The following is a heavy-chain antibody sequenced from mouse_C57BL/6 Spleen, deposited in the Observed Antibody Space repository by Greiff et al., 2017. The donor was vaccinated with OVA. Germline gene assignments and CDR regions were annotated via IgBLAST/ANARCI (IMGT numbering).Heavy chain of an antibody. D-gene: IGHD1-1*01. J-gene: IGHJ4*01. CDR1: GYAFTNYL. CDR3: ARSDGSSYVGNYAMDY. CDR2: INPGSGGT. Sequence: VQLKQSGAELVRPGTSVKVSCKASGYAFTNYLIEWVKQRPGQGLEWIGVINPGSGGTNYNEKFKGKATLTADKSSSTAYMQLSSLTSEDSAVYFCARSDGSSYVGNYAMDYWGQGTSVTVSS. V-gene: IGHV1-54*01.